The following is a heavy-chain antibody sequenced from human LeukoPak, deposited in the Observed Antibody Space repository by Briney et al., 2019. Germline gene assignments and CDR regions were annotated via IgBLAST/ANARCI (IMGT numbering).Heavy chain of an antibody. Sequence: KSGESLEISCKGSGYNFTNYWIGWVRQMPGKGLEWMGIIYPGDSDTRYSPSFQGQVTISADKSISVAFLQWSSPKASDTAMYYCARLTSSSWQNFEYWGQGTLVTVSS. J-gene: IGHJ4*02. CDR3: ARLTSSSWQNFEY. V-gene: IGHV5-51*01. CDR1: GYNFTNYW. CDR2: IYPGDSDT. D-gene: IGHD6-13*01.